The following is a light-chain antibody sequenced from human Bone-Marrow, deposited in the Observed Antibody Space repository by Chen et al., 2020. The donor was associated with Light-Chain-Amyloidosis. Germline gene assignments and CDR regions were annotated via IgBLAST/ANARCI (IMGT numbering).Light chain of an antibody. CDR3: QSADSSGTYEVI. Sequence: SYELTQPPSVSVSPGQTARLTCSGDDLPTKYAYWYQQKPGQAPVLVIQRDTERPSGISERFSGSSSGTTATLTISGVQAEDEADYHCQSADSSGTYEVIFGVGTKLTVL. CDR2: RDT. J-gene: IGLJ2*01. CDR1: DLPTKY. V-gene: IGLV3-25*03.